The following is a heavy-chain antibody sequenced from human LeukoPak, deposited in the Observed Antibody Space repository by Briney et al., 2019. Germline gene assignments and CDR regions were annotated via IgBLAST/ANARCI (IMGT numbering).Heavy chain of an antibody. Sequence: GGSLRLSCAASGFTFSSYEMNWVRQAPGKGLEWVSYISSSGSTIYYADSAKGRFTISRDNAKNSLYLQMNSLRAEDTAVYYCAELGITMIGGVWGKGTTVAISS. V-gene: IGHV3-48*03. CDR3: AELGITMIGGV. CDR1: GFTFSSYE. D-gene: IGHD3-10*02. J-gene: IGHJ6*04. CDR2: ISSSGSTI.